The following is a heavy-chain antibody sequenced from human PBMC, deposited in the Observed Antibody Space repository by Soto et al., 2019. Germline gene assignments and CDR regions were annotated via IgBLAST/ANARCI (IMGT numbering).Heavy chain of an antibody. CDR2: IYYSGST. D-gene: IGHD6-13*01. V-gene: IGHV4-59*01. CDR1: GGSISSYY. J-gene: IGHJ6*02. CDR3: ARVASQSSSLNYYYYYGMDV. Sequence: SETLSLTCTVSGGSISSYYWSWIRQPPGKGLEWIGYIYYSGSTNHNPSLKSRVTISVDTSKNQFSLKLSSVTAADTAVYYCARVASQSSSLNYYYYYGMDVWGQGTTVTV.